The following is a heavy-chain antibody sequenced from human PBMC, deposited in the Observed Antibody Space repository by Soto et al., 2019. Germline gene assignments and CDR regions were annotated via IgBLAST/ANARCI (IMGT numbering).Heavy chain of an antibody. CDR2: IYYSGIT. CDR3: ARGGYCSSTSCYYRAAFDI. V-gene: IGHV4-59*01. D-gene: IGHD2-2*01. J-gene: IGHJ3*02. CDR1: GGSISSYY. Sequence: QVQLQESGPGLVKPSETLSLTCTVSGGSISSYYWSWIRQPPGKGLEWIGYIYYSGITNYNPSLKSRVTISVDTSKNQFSLKLSSVTAADTAVYYCARGGYCSSTSCYYRAAFDIWGQGTMVTVSS.